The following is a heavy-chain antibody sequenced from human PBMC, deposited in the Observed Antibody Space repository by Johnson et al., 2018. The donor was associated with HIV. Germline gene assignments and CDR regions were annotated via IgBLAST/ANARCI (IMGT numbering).Heavy chain of an antibody. Sequence: VQLVESGGGLVQPGGSLRMSCAASGFTFSTFWMSWVRQAPGKGLEWVANIKQAGSDKNYVDSVKGRFTISRDNAKNSLYLQMNSLRAEDTAVYYCARERWSTYYGAFDIWGQGTMVTVSS. J-gene: IGHJ3*02. CDR3: ARERWSTYYGAFDI. V-gene: IGHV3-7*01. D-gene: IGHD3-3*01. CDR1: GFTFSTFW. CDR2: IKQAGSDK.